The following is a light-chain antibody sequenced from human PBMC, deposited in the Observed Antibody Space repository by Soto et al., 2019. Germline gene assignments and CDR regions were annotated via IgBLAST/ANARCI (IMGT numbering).Light chain of an antibody. Sequence: ETVMTQSPATLSVSPGERAPLSCRASQSVGSDLAWYQQNPGQAPRLLIYGASTRATGIPARFSGSGSGTEFNLTISSLQSEDLGVYYCQQYNNWPRATFGGGTKVDIK. J-gene: IGKJ4*01. V-gene: IGKV3D-15*01. CDR2: GAS. CDR3: QQYNNWPRAT. CDR1: QSVGSD.